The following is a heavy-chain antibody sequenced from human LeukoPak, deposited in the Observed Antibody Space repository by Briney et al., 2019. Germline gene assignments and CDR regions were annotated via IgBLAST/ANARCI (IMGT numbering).Heavy chain of an antibody. J-gene: IGHJ4*02. CDR1: GDSISSGDYY. V-gene: IGHV4-61*02. CDR3: ARGVWGEWLQD. Sequence: SETLSLTCTVSGDSISSGDYYWSWIRQPAGKGLEWIGRISSSGSTNYNPSLKSRVTISVDTSKNQFSLKLSSVTAADTAVYYCARGVWGEWLQDWGQGTLVTVSS. D-gene: IGHD3-3*01. CDR2: ISSSGST.